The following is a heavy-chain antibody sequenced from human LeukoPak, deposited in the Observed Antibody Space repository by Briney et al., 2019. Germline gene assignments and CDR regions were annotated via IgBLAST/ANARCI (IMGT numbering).Heavy chain of an antibody. Sequence: GASVKVSCTASGGTFSSYAISWVRQAPGQGLEWMGGIIPIFGTANYAQKFQGRVTITADESTSTAYMELSSLRSEDTAVYYCAGDMFNAGPFPSNYYYYGMDVWGLGTTVTVSS. D-gene: IGHD3-10*02. CDR3: AGDMFNAGPFPSNYYYYGMDV. J-gene: IGHJ6*02. CDR1: GGTFSSYA. V-gene: IGHV1-69*13. CDR2: IIPIFGTA.